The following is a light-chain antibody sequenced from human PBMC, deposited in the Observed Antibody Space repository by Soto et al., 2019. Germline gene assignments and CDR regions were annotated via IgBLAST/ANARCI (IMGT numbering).Light chain of an antibody. J-gene: IGKJ4*01. CDR1: QSLSSW. CDR2: QAS. CDR3: QQYHSYPLT. V-gene: IGKV1-5*03. Sequence: DIQMTQSPSTLSASVGDRVTLTCRASQSLSSWLTWYPQKPGKAPKLLIYQASILESGVPSRFSGGGSGTEFTLTISSLQPDDFATYYCQQYHSYPLTFGGGTRVEMK.